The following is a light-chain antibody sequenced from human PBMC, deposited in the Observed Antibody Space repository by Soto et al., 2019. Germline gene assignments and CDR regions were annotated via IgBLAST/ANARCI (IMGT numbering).Light chain of an antibody. V-gene: IGLV2-8*01. Sequence: QPVLTQPPSASGSPGQSVTISCTGTSSDVGGYNYVSWYQQHPGKAPKLMIYEVFKRPSGAPDRFSGSKSGNTASLTVSGLQAEDEADYYCSSYAASDNFVVFGGGTKVTVL. CDR3: SSYAASDNFVV. CDR1: SSDVGGYNY. CDR2: EVF. J-gene: IGLJ2*01.